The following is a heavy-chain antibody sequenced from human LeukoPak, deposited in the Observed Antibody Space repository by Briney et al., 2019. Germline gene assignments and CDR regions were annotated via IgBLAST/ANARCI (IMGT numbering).Heavy chain of an antibody. CDR3: VRQKIQLMTRLRRYYYYMDV. D-gene: IGHD2-2*01. V-gene: IGHV1-69*05. Sequence: ASVKVSCKASGGTFSSYAISWVRQAPGQWLEWMGGIIPIFGTANCAQKFQGRVTITTDESTSTAYMELSSLRSEDTAVYYCVRQKIQLMTRLRRYYYYMDVWGKGTTVTVSS. CDR1: GGTFSSYA. CDR2: IIPIFGTA. J-gene: IGHJ6*03.